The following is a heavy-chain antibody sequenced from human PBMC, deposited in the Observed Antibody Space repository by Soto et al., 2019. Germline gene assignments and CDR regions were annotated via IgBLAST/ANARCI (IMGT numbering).Heavy chain of an antibody. CDR2: ISSSGSTI. Sequence: GSLRLSCAASGFTFSDYYMSWIRQAPGKGLEWVSYISSSGSTIYYADSVKGRFTISRDNAKNSLYLQMNSLRAEDTAVYYCARHYYYGSGSYYNDLYMDVWGKGTTVTVSS. D-gene: IGHD3-10*01. V-gene: IGHV3-11*01. CDR3: ARHYYYGSGSYYNDLYMDV. CDR1: GFTFSDYY. J-gene: IGHJ6*03.